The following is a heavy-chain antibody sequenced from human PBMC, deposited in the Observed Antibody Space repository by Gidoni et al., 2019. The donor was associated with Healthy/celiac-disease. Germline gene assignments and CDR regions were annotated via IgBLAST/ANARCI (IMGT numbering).Heavy chain of an antibody. CDR2: IRSKAYGGTT. D-gene: IGHD3-10*01. J-gene: IGHJ4*02. CDR3: TRDTKWFGELSSSYY. V-gene: IGHV3-49*04. CDR1: GFNFGDYA. Sequence: EVQLVESGGGLVQPGRSLRLSCTASGFNFGDYAMSWVRQAPGKGLEWVGFIRSKAYGGTTEYAASVKGRFIISRDDSKNIAYLQMNSLKTEDTAVYYCTRDTKWFGELSSSYYWGQGTLVTVSS.